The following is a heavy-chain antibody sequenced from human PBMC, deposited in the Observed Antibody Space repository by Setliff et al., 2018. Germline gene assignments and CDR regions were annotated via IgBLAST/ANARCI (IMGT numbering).Heavy chain of an antibody. D-gene: IGHD3-16*01. V-gene: IGHV4-59*01. CDR2: IYHNGNT. CDR3: VRDRPSRQRILGGSIRRRRDAGHPSIDYYGLDV. J-gene: IGHJ6*02. CDR1: GGSISTYF. Sequence: SETLSLTCTVSGGSISTYFWSWIRQSPGKGLEWIGYIYHNGNTNFNPSLKTRVTMSVDTSKNQFALNLRSVTAADSAVYYCVRDRPSRQRILGGSIRRRRDAGHPSIDYYGLDVWGQGTTVTVSS.